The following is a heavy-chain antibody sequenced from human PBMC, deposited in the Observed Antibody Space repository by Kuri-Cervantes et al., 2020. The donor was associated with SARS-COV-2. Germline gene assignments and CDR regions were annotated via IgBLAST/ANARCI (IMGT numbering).Heavy chain of an antibody. Sequence: GESLKISCAASGFTFSSYAMSWVRQAPGKGLEWVSAISGSGGSTYYADSVKGRFTISRDNSKNTLYLQMNSLRAEDTAVYYCAKCRELLTSSYYYYGMDVWGQGTTVTVSS. J-gene: IGHJ6*02. CDR3: AKCRELLTSSYYYYGMDV. D-gene: IGHD1-26*01. CDR2: ISGSGGST. V-gene: IGHV3-23*01. CDR1: GFTFSSYA.